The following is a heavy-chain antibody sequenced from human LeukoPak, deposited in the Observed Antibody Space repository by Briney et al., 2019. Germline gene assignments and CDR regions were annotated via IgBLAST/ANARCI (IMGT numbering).Heavy chain of an antibody. J-gene: IGHJ6*04. CDR2: INHSGGT. CDR3: GAVAAIRSYYGMDV. CDR1: GGSFSGYY. V-gene: IGHV4-34*01. Sequence: SETLSLTCAVYGGSFSGYYWSWIRQPPGKGLEWIGKINHSGGTNYNPSLKSRVTISVDTSKNQFSLKLSSVTAADTAIYYCGAVAAIRSYYGMDVWGKGTTVTVSS. D-gene: IGHD2-2*02.